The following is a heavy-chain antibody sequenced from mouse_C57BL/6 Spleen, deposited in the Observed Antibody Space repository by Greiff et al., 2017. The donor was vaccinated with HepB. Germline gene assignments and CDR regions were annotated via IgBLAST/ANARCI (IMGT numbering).Heavy chain of an antibody. CDR2: INPNNGGT. Sequence: EVQLQQSGPELVKPGASVKISCKASGYTFTDYYMNWVKQSHGKSLEWIGDINPNNGGTSYNQKFKGKATLTVDKSSSTAYMELRSLTSEDSAGYYCARPYRGGYFDYWGQGTTLTVSS. CDR1: GYTFTDYY. J-gene: IGHJ2*01. CDR3: ARPYRGGYFDY. V-gene: IGHV1-26*01. D-gene: IGHD2-12*01.